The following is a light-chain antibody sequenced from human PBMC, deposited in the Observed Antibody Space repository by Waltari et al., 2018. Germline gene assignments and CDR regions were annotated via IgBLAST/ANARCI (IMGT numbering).Light chain of an antibody. V-gene: IGKV1-5*03. CDR3: QQYNSYSLLS. CDR1: QSISKW. CDR2: KAS. J-gene: IGKJ4*01. Sequence: DIQMTQSPSTLSASVGDRVIFSCRASQSISKWLAWYQQKPGKSPKLLIYKASTLESGVPSRFSCSGSGTEFTLTISSLHPEYFATYYCQQYNSYSLLSFGGGTKVEIK.